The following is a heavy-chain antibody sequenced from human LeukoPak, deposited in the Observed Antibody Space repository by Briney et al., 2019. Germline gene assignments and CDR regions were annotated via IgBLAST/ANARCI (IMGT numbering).Heavy chain of an antibody. Sequence: SDTLSLTCTVSVGSSSGYYWNRIRQPPGKGLEWIGPIYYSGSTDYNPSLESRVTFSVDTSKSQFSLQLNSVTAADTDVYYCARDISGGSHVFDIWGQGTMVTVSS. CDR2: IYYSGST. CDR3: ARDISGGSHVFDI. D-gene: IGHD3-3*02. V-gene: IGHV4-59*08. CDR1: VGSSSGYY. J-gene: IGHJ3*02.